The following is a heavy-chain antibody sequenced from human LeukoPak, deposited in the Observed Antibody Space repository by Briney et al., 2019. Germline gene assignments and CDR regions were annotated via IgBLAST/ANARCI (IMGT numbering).Heavy chain of an antibody. CDR1: EFTVSSNY. CDR2: IYSGGNT. V-gene: IGHV3-53*01. Sequence: GGSLRLSCAASEFTVSSNYVSWVRQAPGKGLEWVSVIYSGGNTYYADSVKGRFTISRDNSKNTLYLQMNSLRAEDTAVYYCATYDVLTGSFDYWGQGTLVTVSS. J-gene: IGHJ4*02. CDR3: ATYDVLTGSFDY. D-gene: IGHD3-9*01.